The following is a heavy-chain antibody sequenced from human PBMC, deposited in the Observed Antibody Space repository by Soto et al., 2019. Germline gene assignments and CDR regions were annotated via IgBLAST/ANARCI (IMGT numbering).Heavy chain of an antibody. CDR1: GFTFSSYW. CDR2: IKQDGSEK. J-gene: IGHJ4*02. Sequence: GGSLRLSCAASGFTFSSYWMSWVRQAPGKGLEWVANIKQDGSEKYYVDSVKGRFTISRDNAKNSLYLQMNSLRAEDTAVYYCAREVPSRFLEWLLEKASFDYWGQGTLVTVSS. CDR3: AREVPSRFLEWLLEKASFDY. D-gene: IGHD3-3*01. V-gene: IGHV3-7*01.